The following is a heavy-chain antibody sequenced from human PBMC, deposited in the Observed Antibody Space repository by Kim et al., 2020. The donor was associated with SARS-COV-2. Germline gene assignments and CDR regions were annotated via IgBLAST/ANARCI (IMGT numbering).Heavy chain of an antibody. CDR3: ARGGVVGSSSRGDY. V-gene: IGHV4-34*01. CDR2: INHSGST. J-gene: IGHJ4*02. CDR1: GGSFSGYY. Sequence: SETLSLTCAVYGGSFSGYYWSWIRHPPGKGLEWIGEINHSGSTNYNPSLKSRVTISVDTSKNQFSLKLSSVTAADTAVYYCARGGVVGSSSRGDYWGQGT. D-gene: IGHD6-6*01.